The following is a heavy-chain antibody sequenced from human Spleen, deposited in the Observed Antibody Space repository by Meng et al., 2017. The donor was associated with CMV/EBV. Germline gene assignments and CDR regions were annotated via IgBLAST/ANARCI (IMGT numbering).Heavy chain of an antibody. CDR2: ISWNRGSI. Sequence: GGSLRLSCAASGFKFDDYAMHWVRQAPGKGLEWVSGISWNRGSIGYADSVKGRFTISRDNAKNSLYLQMNSLRAEDTALYYCAKDLGSDWGQGALVTVSS. CDR1: GFKFDDYA. D-gene: IGHD3-10*01. CDR3: AKDLGSD. V-gene: IGHV3-9*01. J-gene: IGHJ4*02.